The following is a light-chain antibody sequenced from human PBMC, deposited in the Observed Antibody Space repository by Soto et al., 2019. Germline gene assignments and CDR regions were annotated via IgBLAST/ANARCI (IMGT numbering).Light chain of an antibody. CDR3: QQRSNWPPWT. CDR2: DTS. V-gene: IGKV3-11*01. Sequence: EIVLTQSPATLSLSPGERATLSCRASQSVGSYLAWYQHKPGQAPRLLIYDTSKRAPGVPARFSGSGSETDFTLTISSLEPDDFAVYYCQQRSNWPPWTFGQGTKVEIK. J-gene: IGKJ1*01. CDR1: QSVGSY.